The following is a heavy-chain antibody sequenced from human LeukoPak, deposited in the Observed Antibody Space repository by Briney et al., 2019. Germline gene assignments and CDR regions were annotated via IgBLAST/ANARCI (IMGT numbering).Heavy chain of an antibody. J-gene: IGHJ4*02. V-gene: IGHV3-48*02. CDR1: GFTFSNYN. Sequence: GGSLRLSCAASGFTFSNYNMNWVRQAPGKGLEWVSYISSGSITIYYADSVKGRFTISRGNAKNSPYLQMNSLRDEDTAVYYCARDVHFDYWGQGTLVTVSS. CDR3: ARDVHFDY. CDR2: ISSGSITI.